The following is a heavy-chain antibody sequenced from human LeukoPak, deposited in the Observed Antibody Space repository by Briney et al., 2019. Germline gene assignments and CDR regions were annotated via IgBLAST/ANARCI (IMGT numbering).Heavy chain of an antibody. CDR2: IYYSGST. CDR1: GGSISSYY. Sequence: PSETLPLTCTVSGGSISSYYWSWIRQPPGKGLEWIGYIYYSGSTSYNPSLKSRVTISVDTSKNQFSLKLSSVTAADTAVYYCARGHIVVVPAAKWDWFDPWGQGTLVTVSS. V-gene: IGHV4-59*08. CDR3: ARGHIVVVPAAKWDWFDP. J-gene: IGHJ5*02. D-gene: IGHD2-2*01.